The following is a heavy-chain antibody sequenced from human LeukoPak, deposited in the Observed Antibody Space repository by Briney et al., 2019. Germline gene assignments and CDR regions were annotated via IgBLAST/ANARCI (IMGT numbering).Heavy chain of an antibody. CDR2: IKNKTDGGTT. CDR3: AKGRGTTVTSAANY. V-gene: IGHV3-15*01. Sequence: GGSLTLSCAASGFTFSNAWMSWVRQAPGKGLEWVGRIKNKTDGGTTDYAAPVKGRFTISRDTSKNTLYLKMNSLKTEDTAVYYCAKGRGTTVTSAANYWGQGTLVTVSS. CDR1: GFTFSNAW. D-gene: IGHD4-17*01. J-gene: IGHJ4*02.